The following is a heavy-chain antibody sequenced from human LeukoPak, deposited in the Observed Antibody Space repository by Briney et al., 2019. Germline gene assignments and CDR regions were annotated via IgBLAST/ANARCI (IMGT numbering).Heavy chain of an antibody. D-gene: IGHD6-6*01. CDR3: ARHDAGIAARPFDN. V-gene: IGHV4-4*09. J-gene: IGHJ4*02. CDR2: IHASGPT. CDR1: GGSISTYY. Sequence: SETLSLTCTVSGGSISTYYWSWIRRPPGKGLEWISYIHASGPTNYNPSLKSRITISVDTSKNQFSLKLSSVTAADTAVYYCARHDAGIAARPFDNWGQGTLVTVSS.